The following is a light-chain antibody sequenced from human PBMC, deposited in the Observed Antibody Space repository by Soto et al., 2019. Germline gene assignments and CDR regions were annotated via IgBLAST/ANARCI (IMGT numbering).Light chain of an antibody. CDR1: SSDVGGYNY. J-gene: IGLJ1*01. Sequence: QSALTQPASVSGSPGQSIAIAFAGTSSDVGGYNYVSWYQQHPGKAPKLMIHEVSNRPSGVSNRFSGSKSGNTASLTISGLQAEDEADYYCSSYTSSSTLAVFGTGTKVTVL. CDR3: SSYTSSSTLAV. V-gene: IGLV2-14*01. CDR2: EVS.